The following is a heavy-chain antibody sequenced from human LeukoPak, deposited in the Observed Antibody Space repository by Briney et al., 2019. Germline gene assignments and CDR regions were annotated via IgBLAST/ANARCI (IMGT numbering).Heavy chain of an antibody. Sequence: GGSLRLSCAASGFTFSDYYMSWIRQAPGKGLEWVSYISSSGSTIYYADSVKGRFTISRDNAKNSLYLQMNSLRAEDTAVYYCAKEILTGYYLDYWGQGTLVTVSS. V-gene: IGHV3-11*01. CDR2: ISSSGSTI. CDR3: AKEILTGYYLDY. CDR1: GFTFSDYY. J-gene: IGHJ4*02. D-gene: IGHD3-9*01.